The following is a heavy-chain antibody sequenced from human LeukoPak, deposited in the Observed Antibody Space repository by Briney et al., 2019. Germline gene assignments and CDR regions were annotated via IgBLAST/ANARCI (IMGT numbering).Heavy chain of an antibody. Sequence: ASVKVSCEVSGYTLTELSMHWVRQAPGKGLEWMGGFDPEDGETIYAQKFQGRVTMTEDTSTDTAYMELSSLRSEDTAVYYCATVDDYVWGSYRYLAGDAFDIWGQGTMVTVSS. J-gene: IGHJ3*02. CDR1: GYTLTELS. CDR3: ATVDDYVWGSYRYLAGDAFDI. D-gene: IGHD3-16*02. V-gene: IGHV1-24*01. CDR2: FDPEDGET.